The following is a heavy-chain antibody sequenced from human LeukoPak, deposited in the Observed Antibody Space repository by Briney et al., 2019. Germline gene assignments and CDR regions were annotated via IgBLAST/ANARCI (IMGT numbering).Heavy chain of an antibody. CDR3: AIYDRSGYSPYFDY. Sequence: ASVKVSCKASGYTFTSYDINWVRQAPGQGLEWMGWISAYNGNTNHAQNLQGRVTMTTDTSTSTAYMELRSPRSDDTAVYYCAIYDRSGYSPYFDYCGQGTLVTGSS. D-gene: IGHD3-22*01. CDR2: ISAYNGNT. CDR1: GYTFTSYD. J-gene: IGHJ4*02. V-gene: IGHV1-18*01.